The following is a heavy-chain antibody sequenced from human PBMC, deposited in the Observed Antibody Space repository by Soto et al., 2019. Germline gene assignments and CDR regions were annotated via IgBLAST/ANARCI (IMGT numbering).Heavy chain of an antibody. D-gene: IGHD2-21*02. Sequence: SETLSLTCTVSGGSISSGGYYWSWIRQHPGKGLEWIGYIYYSGSTYYNPSLKSRVTISVDTSKNQFSLKLSSVTAADTAVYYCAREGCGGDCYPHYYSYGMVVWSQGTTVTVSS. CDR3: AREGCGGDCYPHYYSYGMVV. J-gene: IGHJ6*02. V-gene: IGHV4-31*03. CDR1: GGSISSGGYY. CDR2: IYYSGST.